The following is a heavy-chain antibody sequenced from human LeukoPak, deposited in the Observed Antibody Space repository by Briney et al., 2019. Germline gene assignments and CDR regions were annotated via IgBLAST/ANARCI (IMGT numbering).Heavy chain of an antibody. V-gene: IGHV3-9*01. CDR2: ISWNSGTK. J-gene: IGHJ4*02. D-gene: IGHD1-26*01. Sequence: PGGSLRLSCAASGFTFDDYAMHWVRQAPGKGLEWVSGISWNSGTKGYADSVKGRFTISRDNAKNSLYLQMNSLRAEDTAVYYCARGSGSYESWGQGTLVTVSS. CDR3: ARGSGSYES. CDR1: GFTFDDYA.